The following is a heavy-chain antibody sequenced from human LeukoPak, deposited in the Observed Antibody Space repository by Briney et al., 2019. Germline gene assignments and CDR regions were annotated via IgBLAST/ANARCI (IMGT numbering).Heavy chain of an antibody. J-gene: IGHJ4*02. CDR2: IKRDGSET. CDR1: GFTFSSYW. V-gene: IGHV3-7*01. Sequence: PGGSLRLSCAASGFTFSSYWMSWVRQAPGKGLEWVASIKRDGSETYYVDSVKGRFTISRDNAKNTLYLQMNSLRAEDTAVYFCARVAYGDYGVFDYWGQGTLVTVSS. D-gene: IGHD4-17*01. CDR3: ARVAYGDYGVFDY.